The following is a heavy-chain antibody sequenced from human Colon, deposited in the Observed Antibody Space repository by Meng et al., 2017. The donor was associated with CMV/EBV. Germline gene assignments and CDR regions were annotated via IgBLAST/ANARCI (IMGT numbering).Heavy chain of an antibody. CDR2: IYYSGST. V-gene: IGHV4-39*07. CDR3: ARSFNSGARGVSWFDS. Sequence: GWVRQAPGKGLEWIGNIYYSGSTYYNPSLKSRVTISVDTSRNQFSLKLSSVTAADTAVYYCARSFNSGARGVSWFDSWGQGTLVTVSS. J-gene: IGHJ5*01. D-gene: IGHD3-10*01.